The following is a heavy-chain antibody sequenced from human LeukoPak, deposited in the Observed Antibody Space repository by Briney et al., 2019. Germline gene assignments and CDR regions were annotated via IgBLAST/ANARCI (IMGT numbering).Heavy chain of an antibody. CDR2: IYTSGST. Sequence: SQTLSLTCTVSGGSISSGSYYWGWIRQPAGKGLEWIGRIYTSGSTNYNPSLKSRVTISVDTSKNQFSLKLSSVTAADTAVYYCARDAQLVPYYYYYMDVWGKGTTVTVSS. D-gene: IGHD6-6*01. J-gene: IGHJ6*03. CDR3: ARDAQLVPYYYYYMDV. CDR1: GGSISSGSYY. V-gene: IGHV4-61*02.